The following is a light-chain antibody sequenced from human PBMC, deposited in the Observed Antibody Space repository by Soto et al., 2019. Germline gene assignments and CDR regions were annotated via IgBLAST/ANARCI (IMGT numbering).Light chain of an antibody. J-gene: IGKJ2*01. Sequence: IQMTQSPSSLSASVGDTVTITCRASQTISFYLNWYQQKPGRTPNLLIYATSSLQSGVPSRFDGSGSGTEFTLTISSLQPDDFATYYCQQGFSTPHTFGQGTKLVLK. V-gene: IGKV1-39*01. CDR3: QQGFSTPHT. CDR1: QTISFY. CDR2: ATS.